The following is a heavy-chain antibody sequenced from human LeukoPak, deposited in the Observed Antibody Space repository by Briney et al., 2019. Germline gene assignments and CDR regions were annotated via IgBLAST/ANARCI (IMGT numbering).Heavy chain of an antibody. J-gene: IGHJ4*02. D-gene: IGHD3-10*01. CDR2: MNPNSGNT. CDR1: GYTFASYD. V-gene: IGHV1-8*01. CDR3: ARNVPSTGDFVY. Sequence: ASVKVSCKASGYTFASYDINWVRQATGQGLEWMGWMNPNSGNTGYAQKFQGRVTMTRDTSKSTAYMELSSLTSEDTAVYYCARNVPSTGDFVYWGQGTLVTVSS.